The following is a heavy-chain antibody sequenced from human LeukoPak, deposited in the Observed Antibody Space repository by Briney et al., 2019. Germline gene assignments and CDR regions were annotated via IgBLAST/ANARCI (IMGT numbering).Heavy chain of an antibody. CDR1: GGSICSYY. J-gene: IGHJ4*02. CDR2: IYTSGST. CDR3: ARDVYDFWSGYYD. Sequence: PSETLSLTCTVSGGSICSYYWSWIRQPPGKGLEWIGRIYTSGSTNYNPSLKSRLTISVDTSKNQFSLKLSSVTAADTAVYYCARDVYDFWSGYYDWGPGTLVTVSS. V-gene: IGHV4-4*08. D-gene: IGHD3-3*01.